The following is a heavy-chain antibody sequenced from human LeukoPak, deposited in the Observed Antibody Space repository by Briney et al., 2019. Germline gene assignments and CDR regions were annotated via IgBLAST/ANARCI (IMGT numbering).Heavy chain of an antibody. CDR1: GFTFSSYW. Sequence: GGSLRLSCAASGFTFSSYWMHWVRQAPGKGLVWVSHIKTDGSSTNYAESVKGRFTISRDNAKNSLYLQMDSLRADDTALYYCATLTGPRTFDYWGQGTLVTVSS. CDR3: ATLTGPRTFDY. V-gene: IGHV3-74*01. J-gene: IGHJ4*02. CDR2: IKTDGSST. D-gene: IGHD1-20*01.